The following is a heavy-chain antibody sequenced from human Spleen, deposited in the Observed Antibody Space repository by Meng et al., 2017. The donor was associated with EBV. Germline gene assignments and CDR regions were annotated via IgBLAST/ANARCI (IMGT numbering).Heavy chain of an antibody. V-gene: IGHV3-11*01. J-gene: IGHJ4*02. CDR2: LSCSGVTI. D-gene: IGHD5-18*01. CDR1: GFSFSGSY. CDR3: ARVGCSYGTWEVFLDH. Sequence: GLGRPVGPPPLSFTAIGFSFSGSYISWSCQAPGKGREWVLELSCSGVTICYSEYVKGPFTISRVNAKNSMYQHMIHLRAEDSAVYYCARVGCSYGTWEVFLDHWGQGTLVTVSS.